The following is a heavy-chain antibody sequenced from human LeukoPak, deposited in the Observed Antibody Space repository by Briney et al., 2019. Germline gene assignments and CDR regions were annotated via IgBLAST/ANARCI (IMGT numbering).Heavy chain of an antibody. CDR2: IYYSGST. CDR1: GGSISSYY. Sequence: PSETLSLTCTVSGGSISSYYWSWIRQPPGKGLEWIGYIYYSGSTNYNPSLKSRVTISVDTSKNQFSLKLSSVTAADTAVYYCARHSGVTMVRGGGWFDPWGQGTLVTVSS. V-gene: IGHV4-59*01. D-gene: IGHD3-10*01. J-gene: IGHJ5*02. CDR3: ARHSGVTMVRGGGWFDP.